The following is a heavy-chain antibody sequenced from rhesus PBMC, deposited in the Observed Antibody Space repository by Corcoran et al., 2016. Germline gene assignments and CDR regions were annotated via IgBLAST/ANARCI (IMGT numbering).Heavy chain of an antibody. CDR1: GGSISDDYY. CDR2: IYGSGGGT. CDR3: ARVYWQLVDY. V-gene: IGHV4-106*01. D-gene: IGHD6-13*01. J-gene: IGHJ4*01. Sequence: QVQLQESGPGLVKPSETLSLTCAVSGGSISDDYYWSWIRQPPGKGLEWVGYIYGSGGGTYYNPSLKNRVTISIDTSKNQFSRRLSSVTAADTAVYYCARVYWQLVDYWGQGVLVTVSS.